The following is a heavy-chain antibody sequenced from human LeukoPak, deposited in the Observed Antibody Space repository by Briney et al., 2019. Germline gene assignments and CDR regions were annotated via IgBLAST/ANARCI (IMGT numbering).Heavy chain of an antibody. CDR2: ISGDGSDT. CDR1: GFTFSTYW. J-gene: IGHJ4*02. V-gene: IGHV3-74*01. Sequence: GGSLRLSCAASGFTFSTYWIHWVRQAPGKGLVWVSRISGDGSDTRYADSVKGRFTISRDNAKNTVFLQMNSLRDEDTAVHYCARDVQDSRTGGLDFWGQGTLVTVSS. D-gene: IGHD3-22*01. CDR3: ARDVQDSRTGGLDF.